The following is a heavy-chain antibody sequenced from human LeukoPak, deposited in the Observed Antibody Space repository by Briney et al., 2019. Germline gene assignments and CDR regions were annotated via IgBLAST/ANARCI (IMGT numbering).Heavy chain of an antibody. CDR2: IIPIFGTA. CDR1: GGTFSSYA. CDR3: ARDSQDGHNFDYFDY. Sequence: ASVKVSCKASGGTFSSYAISWVRQAPGQGLEWMGGIIPIFGTANYAQKFQGRVTITADESTSTAYMELSSLRSEDTAVYYCARDSQDGHNFDYFDYWGQGTLVTVSS. V-gene: IGHV1-69*13. D-gene: IGHD5-24*01. J-gene: IGHJ4*02.